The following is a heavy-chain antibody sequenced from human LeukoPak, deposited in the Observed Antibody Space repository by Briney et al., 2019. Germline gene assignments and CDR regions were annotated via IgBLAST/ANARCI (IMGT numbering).Heavy chain of an antibody. D-gene: IGHD1-1*01. CDR1: GGTFSSYA. J-gene: IGHJ4*02. CDR2: IIPIFGTA. CDR3: ARGHNIMSDY. Sequence: ASVNVSCKASGGTFSSYAISWVRQAPGQGLEWMGGIIPIFGTANYAQKFQGRVTMTRDTSTSTVYMELSSLRSEDTAVYYCARGHNIMSDYWGQGTLVTVSS. V-gene: IGHV1-69*05.